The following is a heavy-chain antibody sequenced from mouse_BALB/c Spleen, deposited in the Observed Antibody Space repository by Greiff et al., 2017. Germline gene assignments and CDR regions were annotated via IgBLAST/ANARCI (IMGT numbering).Heavy chain of an antibody. D-gene: IGHD2-10*01. CDR2: IDPYYGGT. CDR1: GYSFTGYN. Sequence: EVQMVESGPELEKPSASVKISCKASGYSFTGYNMNWVKQSNGKSLEWIGNIDPYYGGTSYNQKFKGKATLTVDKSSSTAYMQLKSLTSEDSAVYDCAIGSYYGNSYAMDYWGQGTSVTVSS. J-gene: IGHJ4*01. CDR3: AIGSYYGNSYAMDY. V-gene: IGHV1-39*01.